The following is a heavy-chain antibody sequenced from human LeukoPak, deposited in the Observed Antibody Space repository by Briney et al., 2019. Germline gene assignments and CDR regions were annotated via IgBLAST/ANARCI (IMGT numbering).Heavy chain of an antibody. D-gene: IGHD1-26*01. CDR3: PRLFSGGLGFDI. CDR2: IYTSGST. CDR1: GGSISSYY. J-gene: IGHJ3*02. Sequence: SETLSLTCTVSGGSISSYYWSWIRQPPGKGLEWIGYIYTSGSTNYNPSLKSRVTISVDTSKNQFSLKPSAVTSSYTAVYYCPRLFSGGLGFDIWGQGKMV. V-gene: IGHV4-4*09.